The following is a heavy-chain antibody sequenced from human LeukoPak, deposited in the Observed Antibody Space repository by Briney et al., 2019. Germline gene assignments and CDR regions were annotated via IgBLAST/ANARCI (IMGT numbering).Heavy chain of an antibody. CDR2: ISSSGSTI. J-gene: IGHJ3*02. Sequence: PGGSLRLSCAASGFTFSSYEMNWVRQAPGKGLEWVSYISSSGSTIYYADSVKGRFTISRDNAKNSLYLQMNSLRAEDTAVYYCARGREGSILTLAFDIWGQGTMVTVSS. V-gene: IGHV3-48*03. CDR1: GFTFSSYE. CDR3: ARGREGSILTLAFDI. D-gene: IGHD1-26*01.